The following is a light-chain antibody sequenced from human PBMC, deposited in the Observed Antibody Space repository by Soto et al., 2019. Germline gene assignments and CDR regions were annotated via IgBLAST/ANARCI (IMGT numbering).Light chain of an antibody. CDR1: QSVSTY. V-gene: IGKV3-15*01. CDR3: QQYNHWPLT. Sequence: EVVMTQSPATLSVSPGERATLSCRASQSVSTYLAWYQQKPGQAPRLLIYHASTRATGIPARFSGSGSGTEFTLTISSLQSEELAVFYCQQYNHWPLTFGGGNKVEIK. J-gene: IGKJ4*01. CDR2: HAS.